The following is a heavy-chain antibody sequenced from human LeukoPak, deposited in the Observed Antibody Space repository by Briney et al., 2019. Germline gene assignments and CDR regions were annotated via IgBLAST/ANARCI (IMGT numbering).Heavy chain of an antibody. J-gene: IGHJ4*02. V-gene: IGHV3-23*01. CDR2: ISGSGGST. Sequence: GGSLRLSCAASGFTFSSYGMSWVRQAPGKGLEWASAISGSGGSTYYADSVKGRFTISRDNSKNTLYLQMNSLRAEDTAVYYCAKGGSYYRQLDYWGQGTLVTVSS. D-gene: IGHD1-26*01. CDR1: GFTFSSYG. CDR3: AKGGSYYRQLDY.